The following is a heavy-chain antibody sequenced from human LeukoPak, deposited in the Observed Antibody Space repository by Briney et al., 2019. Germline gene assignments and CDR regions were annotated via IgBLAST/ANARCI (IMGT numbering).Heavy chain of an antibody. Sequence: SETLSLTCTVSGASISSYYWSWIRQPPGKGLEWIGYIYYSGSTHYNPSLKSRVTISVDTSKNQFSLELSSVTAADTAVYYCASGPYPAAGTDHQFDYWGQGTLVAVSS. V-gene: IGHV4-59*01. D-gene: IGHD6-13*01. CDR2: IYYSGST. CDR3: ASGPYPAAGTDHQFDY. J-gene: IGHJ4*02. CDR1: GASISSYY.